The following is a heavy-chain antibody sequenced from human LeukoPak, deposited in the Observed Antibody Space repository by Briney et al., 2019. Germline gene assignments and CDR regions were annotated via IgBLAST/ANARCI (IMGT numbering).Heavy chain of an antibody. CDR2: IRYDGSNK. V-gene: IGHV3-30*02. CDR1: GGSISSGSYY. Sequence: QPSETLSLTCTVSGGSISSGSYYWGWVRQAPGKGLEWVAFIRYDGSNKYYADSVKGRFTISRDNSKNTLYLQMNSLRAEDTAVYYCAKDRAPRYCGGDCYFGWELDVWGKGTTVTISS. CDR3: AKDRAPRYCGGDCYFGWELDV. D-gene: IGHD2-21*02. J-gene: IGHJ6*04.